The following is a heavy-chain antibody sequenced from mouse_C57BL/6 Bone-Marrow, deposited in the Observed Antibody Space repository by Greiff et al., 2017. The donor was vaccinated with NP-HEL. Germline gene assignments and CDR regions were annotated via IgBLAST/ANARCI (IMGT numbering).Heavy chain of an antibody. Sequence: QVQLQQPGAELVKPGASVKLSRKASGYTFTSYWMHWVKQRPGQGLEWIGMIHPNSGSTNYNEKFKSKATLTVDKSSSTAYMQLSSLTSEDSAVYYCARSIGVWYFDVCGRGTTVTVSS. J-gene: IGHJ1*03. CDR2: IHPNSGST. CDR3: ARSIGVWYFDV. D-gene: IGHD2-14*01. CDR1: GYTFTSYW. V-gene: IGHV1-64*01.